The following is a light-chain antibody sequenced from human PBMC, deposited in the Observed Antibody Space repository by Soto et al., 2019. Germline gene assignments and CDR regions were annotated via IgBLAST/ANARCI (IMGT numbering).Light chain of an antibody. CDR3: HQYHSPPQT. J-gene: IGKJ2*01. CDR2: AAS. Sequence: EIVLMQSPGTLSLSPGERATLSCRASQTMTRAYLAWYQQKPGQAPRLLIYAASYRATGIPDKFSGSGSGTDFSLTSSRLEPEDSAVYYCHQYHSPPQTFGQGTKVDIK. CDR1: QTMTRAY. V-gene: IGKV3-20*01.